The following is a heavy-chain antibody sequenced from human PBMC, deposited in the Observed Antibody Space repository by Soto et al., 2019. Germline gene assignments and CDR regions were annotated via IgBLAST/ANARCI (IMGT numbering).Heavy chain of an antibody. D-gene: IGHD3-10*01. CDR2: IYYSGST. CDR3: ARASEYYYGSGSYYRVQFDY. CDR1: GGSISSGGYY. J-gene: IGHJ4*02. V-gene: IGHV4-31*03. Sequence: QVQLQESGPGLVKPSQTLSLTCTVSGGSISSGGYYWSWIRQHPGKGLEWIGYIYYSGSTYYNPSLKSRVTITVDPSKNQFSLKLRSVTAADTAVYYCARASEYYYGSGSYYRVQFDYWGQGTLVTVSS.